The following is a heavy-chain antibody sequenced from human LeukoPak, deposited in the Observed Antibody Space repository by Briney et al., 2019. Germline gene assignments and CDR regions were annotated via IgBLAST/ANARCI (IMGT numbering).Heavy chain of an antibody. CDR2: IYYSGTT. CDR3: ARGFRNYVWGSYRPGYFDY. Sequence: SETLSLTCTVSGDSITNGGYSWGWIRQPPGKGLEWIGSIYYSGTTYKTPSLKSRVSISVDTSKMQVSLNLSSVTAADTAVYYCARGFRNYVWGSYRPGYFDYWGQGALVTVSS. V-gene: IGHV4-39*01. J-gene: IGHJ4*02. D-gene: IGHD3-16*02. CDR1: GDSITNGGYS.